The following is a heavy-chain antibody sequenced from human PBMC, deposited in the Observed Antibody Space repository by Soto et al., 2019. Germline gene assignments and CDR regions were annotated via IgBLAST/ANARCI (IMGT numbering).Heavy chain of an antibody. D-gene: IGHD3-3*01. CDR2: LSSTGGST. CDR1: GFTFRKYV. J-gene: IGHJ6*02. V-gene: IGHV3-23*01. Sequence: EVQLLESGGGLAQPGGSLRLSCEVSGFTFRKYVMTWVRQAPGKGLEWVSSLSSTGGSTYYADSVKGRFTVSRDNSKNTLFLQRNRLRAEDTAIYYCAKDQGFLEWIPQGGLDVWGPGTTVAVSS. CDR3: AKDQGFLEWIPQGGLDV.